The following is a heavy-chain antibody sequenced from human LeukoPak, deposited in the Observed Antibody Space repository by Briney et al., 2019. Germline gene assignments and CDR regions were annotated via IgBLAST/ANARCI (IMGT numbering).Heavy chain of an antibody. V-gene: IGHV3-15*01. D-gene: IGHD3-10*01. CDR2: IKSKTDGGTT. CDR3: NTLTHSMVRGYYMDV. Sequence: GGALRLSCAASGCTFSNAWMCWVRQAPGKGVEWVGRIKSKTDGGTTDYAAPVKGRSTISRDDSKNTLYLQTNSPKTEDTAVYYCNTLTHSMVRGYYMDVWGKGTTVTVSS. CDR1: GCTFSNAW. J-gene: IGHJ6*03.